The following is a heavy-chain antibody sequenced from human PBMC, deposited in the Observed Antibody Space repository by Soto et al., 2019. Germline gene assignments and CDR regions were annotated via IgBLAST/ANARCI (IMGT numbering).Heavy chain of an antibody. J-gene: IGHJ5*02. Sequence: ASVKVSCKASGYTFTSYGISWVRQAPGQGLEWMGWISAYNGNTNYAQKLQGRVTMTTDTSTSTAYMELRSLRSDDTAVYYCARVKDYSNYDLSWFDPCGEGTLVTVSS. CDR3: ARVKDYSNYDLSWFDP. CDR2: ISAYNGNT. CDR1: GYTFTSYG. V-gene: IGHV1-18*01. D-gene: IGHD4-4*01.